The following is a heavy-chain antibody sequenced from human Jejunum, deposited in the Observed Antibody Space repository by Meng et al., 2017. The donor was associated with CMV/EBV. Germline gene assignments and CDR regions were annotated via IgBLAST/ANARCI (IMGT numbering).Heavy chain of an antibody. Sequence: QVRLQESGPGLVKPSETLSLPSHVSGGSVNNYYWSWIRQSAGKGLEWIGRFYSSDTYNYHPSLDSRVTVSLDTSKNQFSLNLRSVTAADTATYYCARGPGASTREGFDYWGLGTLVTVSS. V-gene: IGHV4-4*07. J-gene: IGHJ4*02. CDR3: ARGPGASTREGFDY. D-gene: IGHD1-26*01. CDR2: FYSSDTY. CDR1: GGSVNNYY.